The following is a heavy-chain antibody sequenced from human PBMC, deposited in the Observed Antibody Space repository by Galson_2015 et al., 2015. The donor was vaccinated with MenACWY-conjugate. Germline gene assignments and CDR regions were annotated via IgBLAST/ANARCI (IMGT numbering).Heavy chain of an antibody. Sequence: SLRLSCAASGFTFSNYWMHWVRQAPGKGLEWVSRVNSDGTGTTYADSVKGRFTISRDNAKNTLYLQMNSLRAEDTAIYYCTKAAARYSTSSAFNWFDPSGQGALVTVSS. CDR2: VNSDGTGT. CDR1: GFTFSNYW. V-gene: IGHV3-74*01. CDR3: TKAAARYSTSSAFNWFDP. J-gene: IGHJ5*02. D-gene: IGHD1-1*01.